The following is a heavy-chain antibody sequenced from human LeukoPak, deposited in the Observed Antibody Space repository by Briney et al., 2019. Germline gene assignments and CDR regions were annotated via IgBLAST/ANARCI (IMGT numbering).Heavy chain of an antibody. CDR1: GFTFSSYA. D-gene: IGHD1-26*01. V-gene: IGHV3-23*01. Sequence: PGGSLRLSRAASGFTFSSYAMSWVRQAPGKGLEWVSAISGSGGSTYYADSVKGRFTISRDNSKNTLYLQMNSLRAEDTAVYYCTKSSSSYSGSYSHRGQGTLVTVSS. CDR3: TKSSSSYSGSYSH. CDR2: ISGSGGST. J-gene: IGHJ4*02.